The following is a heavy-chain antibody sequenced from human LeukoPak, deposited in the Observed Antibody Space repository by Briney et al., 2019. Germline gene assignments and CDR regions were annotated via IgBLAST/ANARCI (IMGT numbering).Heavy chain of an antibody. CDR3: ARDFSARYQLLFSYGMDV. Sequence: GGSLRLSCAASGFTFSSYGMHWVRQAPGKGLEWVAVIWYDGSNKYYADSVKGRFTISRDNSKNTLYLQMNSLRAEDTAVYYCARDFSARYQLLFSYGMDVWGQGTTVTVSS. V-gene: IGHV3-33*08. D-gene: IGHD2-2*01. J-gene: IGHJ6*02. CDR1: GFTFSSYG. CDR2: IWYDGSNK.